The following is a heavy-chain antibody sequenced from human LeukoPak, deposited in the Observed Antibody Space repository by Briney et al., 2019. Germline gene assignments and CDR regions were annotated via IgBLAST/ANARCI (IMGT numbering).Heavy chain of an antibody. CDR2: IYTSGST. V-gene: IGHV4-4*07. J-gene: IGHJ4*02. Sequence: SETLSLTCTVSGGSISTHYCNWVRQPAGKGLEWIGRIYTSGSTNYNPSLKSRVTMSVDTSKNQFSLKLTSVTAADTAVYYCARNIAAAAPYYFDYWGQGTLVTVSS. D-gene: IGHD6-13*01. CDR3: ARNIAAAAPYYFDY. CDR1: GGSISTHY.